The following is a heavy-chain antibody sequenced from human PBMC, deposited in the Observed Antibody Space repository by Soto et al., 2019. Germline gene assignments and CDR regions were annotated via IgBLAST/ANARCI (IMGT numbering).Heavy chain of an antibody. V-gene: IGHV4-30-4*01. Sequence: SETLSLTCTVSGGSISSGDYYWSWIRQPPGKGLEWIGYIYYSGSTNYNPSLKSRVTISVDTSKKQISLKLSSVSAPDTARYFCAGYFCSSLCPRGPYFAFDVSGPASPVTVSS. CDR3: AGYFCSSLCPRGPYFAFDV. CDR2: IYYSGST. CDR1: GGSISSGDYY. D-gene: IGHD2-2*01. J-gene: IGHJ6*02.